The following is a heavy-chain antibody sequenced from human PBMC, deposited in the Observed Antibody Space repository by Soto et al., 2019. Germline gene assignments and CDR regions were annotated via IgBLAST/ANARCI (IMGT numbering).Heavy chain of an antibody. J-gene: IGHJ4*02. CDR3: ASSYGSGYRAFDY. CDR1: GDTFTFYS. D-gene: IGHD3-10*01. Sequence: QVQLVQSGAEVKKPGSSVTVSCKASGDTFTFYSINWVRQAPGLGLEWMGRINPILSMSNYAQRFQGRVTMTADKSTGKAYMELSSLRSEDTAMYYCASSYGSGYRAFDYWGQGALVTVSS. CDR2: INPILSMS. V-gene: IGHV1-69*02.